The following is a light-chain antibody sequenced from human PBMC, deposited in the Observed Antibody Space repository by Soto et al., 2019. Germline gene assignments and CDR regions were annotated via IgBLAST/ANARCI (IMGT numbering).Light chain of an antibody. CDR3: QQYNSYSET. V-gene: IGKV1-5*03. J-gene: IGKJ1*01. CDR2: KAS. CDR1: QSISDW. Sequence: DIQMTQSPSTLSASVGDRVTITCRASQSISDWLAWYQQEPGKAPKLLIYKASSLESGVPSRFSGSGSGTEFTLTISSLQPDDFATYYCQQYNSYSETFGQGTKVDIK.